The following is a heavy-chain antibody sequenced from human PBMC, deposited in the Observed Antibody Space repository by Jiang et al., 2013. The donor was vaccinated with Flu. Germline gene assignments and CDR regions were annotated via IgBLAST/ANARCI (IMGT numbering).Heavy chain of an antibody. V-gene: IGHV4-61*02. CDR1: GGSISSGSYY. J-gene: IGHJ4*02. Sequence: PGLVKPSQTLSLTCTVSGGSISSGSYYWSWIRQPAGKGLEWIGRIYTSGSTNYNPSLKSRVTISVDTSKNQFSLKLSSVTAADTAVYYCARENLVGAPITFDYWGQGTLVTVSS. CDR3: ARENLVGAPITFDY. CDR2: IYTSGST. D-gene: IGHD1-26*01.